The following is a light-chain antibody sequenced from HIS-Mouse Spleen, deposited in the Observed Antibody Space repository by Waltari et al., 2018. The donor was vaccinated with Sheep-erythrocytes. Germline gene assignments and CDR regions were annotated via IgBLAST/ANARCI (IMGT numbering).Light chain of an antibody. Sequence: IVIAPASRSLACFLGGRGPHKLQVHQSVLYSSNNKNYLAWYQQKPGQPPKLLIYWASTRESGVPDRFSGSGSGTDFTLTISSLQAEDVAVYYCQQYYSTPLTFGGGTKVEIK. V-gene: IGKV4-1*01. J-gene: IGKJ4*01. CDR2: WAS. CDR1: QSVLYSSNNKNY. CDR3: QQYYSTPLT.